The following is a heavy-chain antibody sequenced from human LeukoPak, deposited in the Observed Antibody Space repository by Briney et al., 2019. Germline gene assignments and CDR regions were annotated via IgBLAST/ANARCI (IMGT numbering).Heavy chain of an antibody. CDR2: IKQDGSDK. CDR1: GLTFRNYW. J-gene: IGHJ6*03. D-gene: IGHD1-26*01. V-gene: IGHV3-7*03. Sequence: GGSLRLSCAASGLTFRNYWMSWVRQAPGKGLEWVANIKQDGSDKFYVDSVNGRFTISRDNAKNSLYLQMNTLRAEDTAVCYCAKFSWEASYYYMDVWGKGTTVTISS. CDR3: AKFSWEASYYYMDV.